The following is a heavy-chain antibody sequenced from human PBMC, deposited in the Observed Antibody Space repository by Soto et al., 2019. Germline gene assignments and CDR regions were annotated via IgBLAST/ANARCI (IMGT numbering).Heavy chain of an antibody. CDR1: GGSLSGYY. CDR2: INHSGST. D-gene: IGHD3-10*01. V-gene: IGHV4-34*01. CDR3: ARVNYYGSGSYPALYGMDV. Sequence: SETLSLTCAVYGGSLSGYYWSWIRQPPGKGLEWIGEINHSGSTNYNPSLKSRVTISVDTSKNQFSLKLSSVTAADTAVYYCARVNYYGSGSYPALYGMDVWGQGTTVTVSS. J-gene: IGHJ6*02.